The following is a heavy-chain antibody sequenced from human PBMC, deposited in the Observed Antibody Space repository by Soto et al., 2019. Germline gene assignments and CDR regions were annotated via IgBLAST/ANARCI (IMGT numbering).Heavy chain of an antibody. Sequence: PSETLSLTCTVSGGSISSGGYYWSWIRQHPGKGLEWIGYIYYSGSTYYNPSLKSRVTISVDTSKNQFSLKLSSVTAADTAVYYCARDINSNCYLDYWGQGTLVTVPS. CDR3: ARDINSNCYLDY. CDR2: IYYSGST. CDR1: GGSISSGGYY. V-gene: IGHV4-31*03. D-gene: IGHD4-4*01. J-gene: IGHJ4*02.